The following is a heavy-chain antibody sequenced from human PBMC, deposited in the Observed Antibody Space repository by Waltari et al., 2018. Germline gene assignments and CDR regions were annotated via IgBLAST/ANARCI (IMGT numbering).Heavy chain of an antibody. D-gene: IGHD2-2*01. J-gene: IGHJ6*02. CDR2: IFSGGDT. Sequence: VQLVESGGDLIQPGGSLRLSCAASGFTVRNNYMAWVRQAPGKGREWVSVIFSGGDTYYAGSVKGRFTISRDSSRNTLHLQMNSLRGEDTAVYYCTRTLVPADPPRAIDVWGQGTVVSVSS. CDR1: GFTVRNNY. CDR3: TRTLVPADPPRAIDV. V-gene: IGHV3-53*01.